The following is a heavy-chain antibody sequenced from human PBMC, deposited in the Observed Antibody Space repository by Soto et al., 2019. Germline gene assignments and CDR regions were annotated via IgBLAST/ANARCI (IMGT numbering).Heavy chain of an antibody. CDR2: INSDGSST. V-gene: IGHV3-74*01. CDR3: AKGGEVGATLYYFDY. J-gene: IGHJ4*02. D-gene: IGHD1-26*01. Sequence: PGGSLRLSCAVSGFTFSSHWMHWVRQAPGKGLVWVSRINSDGSSTNYADSVKGRFTISRDNAKNTLYLQMNSLRAEDTAVYYCAKGGEVGATLYYFDYWGQGTLVTVPS. CDR1: GFTFSSHW.